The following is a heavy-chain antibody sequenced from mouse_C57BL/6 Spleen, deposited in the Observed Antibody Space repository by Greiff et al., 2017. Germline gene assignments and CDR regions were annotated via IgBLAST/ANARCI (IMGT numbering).Heavy chain of an antibody. CDR1: GFNIKDDY. D-gene: IGHD1-1*01. CDR2: IDPENGDT. V-gene: IGHV14-4*01. CDR3: TGGSSPAAY. J-gene: IGHJ3*01. Sequence: EVKLMESGAELVRPGASVKLSCTASGFNIKDDYMHWVKQRPEQGLEWIGWIDPENGDTEYASKFQGKATITADTSSNTAYLQLSSLTSEDTAVYYCTGGSSPAAYWGQGTLVTVSA.